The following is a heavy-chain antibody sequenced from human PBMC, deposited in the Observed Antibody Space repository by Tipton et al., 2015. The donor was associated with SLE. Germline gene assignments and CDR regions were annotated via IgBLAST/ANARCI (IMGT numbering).Heavy chain of an antibody. CDR3: AKRRPPLDP. Sequence: TLSLTCTVSGASITSSYWSWIRQPPGKGLEWLGYIYYTGVTKYNPSLKSRVTMSVDTSKNPFSLRLSSVTSSDTAVYYCAKRRPPLDPWGQGTLVTVSS. CDR2: IYYTGVT. CDR1: GASITSSY. V-gene: IGHV4-59*08. J-gene: IGHJ5*02.